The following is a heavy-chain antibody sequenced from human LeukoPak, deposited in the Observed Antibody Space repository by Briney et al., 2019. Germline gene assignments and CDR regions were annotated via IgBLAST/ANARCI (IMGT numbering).Heavy chain of an antibody. Sequence: ASVKVSCKASGYTFTGYYMHWVRQAPGQGLEWMGWINPNSGGTNYAQKFQGRVTMTRDTPISTAYMELSRLRSDDTAVYYCARDMAPRYYYDSSGYFLLPYYYYYYMDVWGKGTTVTVSS. V-gene: IGHV1-2*02. CDR3: ARDMAPRYYYDSSGYFLLPYYYYYYMDV. CDR1: GYTFTGYY. J-gene: IGHJ6*03. CDR2: INPNSGGT. D-gene: IGHD3-22*01.